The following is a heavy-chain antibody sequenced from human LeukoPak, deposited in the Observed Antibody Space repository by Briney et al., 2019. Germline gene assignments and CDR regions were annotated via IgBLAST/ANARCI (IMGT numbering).Heavy chain of an antibody. J-gene: IGHJ4*02. CDR2: ISGSGGST. Sequence: GGSLRLSCATSGFSFSSYGMSWVRQAPGKGLEWVSAISGSGGSTYYADSVRGRFTISRDNSKNTLYLQMNRLRVEDAALYYCARAPVTSCRGAFCYPFDYWGQGILVTVSS. D-gene: IGHD2-21*01. CDR3: ARAPVTSCRGAFCYPFDY. V-gene: IGHV3-23*01. CDR1: GFSFSSYG.